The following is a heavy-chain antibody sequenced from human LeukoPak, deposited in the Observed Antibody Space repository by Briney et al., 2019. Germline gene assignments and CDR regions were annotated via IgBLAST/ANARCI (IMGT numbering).Heavy chain of an antibody. CDR1: GYSISSGYY. J-gene: IGHJ6*03. D-gene: IGHD3-10*01. Sequence: PSETLSLTCAVSGYSISSGYYWGWIRQPPGRGLEWIGSLYHSGSTYYNPSLKSRVTISVDTSKNQFSLRLTSVTAADTAVYYCARSPPWVPSYMDVWGKGTTVTISS. V-gene: IGHV4-38-2*01. CDR2: LYHSGST. CDR3: ARSPPWVPSYMDV.